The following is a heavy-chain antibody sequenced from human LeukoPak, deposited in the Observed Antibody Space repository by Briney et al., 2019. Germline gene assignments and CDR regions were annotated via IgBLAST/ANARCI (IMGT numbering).Heavy chain of an antibody. D-gene: IGHD3-3*02. Sequence: GGSLRLSCAASGFTFSSYNMNWVRQAPGKGLEWVANIKEDGSEKYYVDSVKGRFTISRDNAKNSLYLQMDSLRAEDTAVYYCARDSQHLNFDHWGQGTLVTVSS. CDR2: IKEDGSEK. J-gene: IGHJ4*02. CDR1: GFTFSSYN. CDR3: ARDSQHLNFDH. V-gene: IGHV3-7*04.